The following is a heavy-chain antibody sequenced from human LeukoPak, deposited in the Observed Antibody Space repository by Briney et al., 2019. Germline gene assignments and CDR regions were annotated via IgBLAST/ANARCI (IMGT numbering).Heavy chain of an antibody. D-gene: IGHD6-13*01. CDR1: GSSISSSNW. J-gene: IGHJ5*02. V-gene: IGHV4-4*02. Sequence: SGTLSLTCAVSGSSISSSNWWSWVRQPPGKGLEWIGEIYHSGSTNYNPSLKSRVTISVDKSKNQFSLKLSSVTAADTAVYYCARLPFAGYSSSWADPWGQGTLVTVSS. CDR2: IYHSGST. CDR3: ARLPFAGYSSSWADP.